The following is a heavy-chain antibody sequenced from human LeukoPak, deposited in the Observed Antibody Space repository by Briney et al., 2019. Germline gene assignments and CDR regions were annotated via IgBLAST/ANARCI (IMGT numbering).Heavy chain of an antibody. CDR3: ARDFGDY. CDR1: GFTFNTYW. J-gene: IGHJ4*02. V-gene: IGHV3-7*01. D-gene: IGHD3-10*01. CDR2: IKQDGSEK. Sequence: PGGSLRLSCATSGFTFNTYWMSWVRQAPGKGLEWVANIKQDGSEKYYVDSVKGRFTISRDNAKNSLYLQMNSLRAEDTAVYYCARDFGDYWGQGTLVTVSS.